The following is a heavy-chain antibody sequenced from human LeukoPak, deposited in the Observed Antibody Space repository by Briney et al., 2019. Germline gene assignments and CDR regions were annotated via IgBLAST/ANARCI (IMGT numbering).Heavy chain of an antibody. CDR1: GSISSYY. CDR2: IYTSGST. Sequence: SETLSLTCTVSGSISSYYWSWIRQPPGKGLAWIGYIYTSGSTNYNPSLKSRVTISVDTSKNQFSLDLSSVTAADTAAYYCARQKCTSTSCLTKNAFDIWGQGTMVTVSS. J-gene: IGHJ3*02. V-gene: IGHV4-4*09. D-gene: IGHD2-2*01. CDR3: ARQKCTSTSCLTKNAFDI.